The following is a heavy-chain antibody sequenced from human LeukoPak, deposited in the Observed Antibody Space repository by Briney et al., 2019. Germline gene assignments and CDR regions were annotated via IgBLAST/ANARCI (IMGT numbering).Heavy chain of an antibody. J-gene: IGHJ5*02. Sequence: SETLSLTCTVSGDSISSTSYYWAWIRQPPGKGLGWIGMIFYSGSAYYTPSLRGRVTLSVDTSRNQFSLNLISVTAADTGVYFCARQQSDTSLFDPWGQGTLVTVSS. CDR1: GDSISSTSYY. CDR3: ARQQSDTSLFDP. D-gene: IGHD2-21*02. CDR2: IFYSGSA. V-gene: IGHV4-39*01.